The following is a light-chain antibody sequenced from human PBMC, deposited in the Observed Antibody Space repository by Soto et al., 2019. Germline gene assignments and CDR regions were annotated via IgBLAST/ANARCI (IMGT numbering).Light chain of an antibody. CDR1: QRISSY. CDR3: QQSYSTPEFT. CDR2: AAS. Sequence: DIQMTQSPSSLSASVGDRVTITCRASQRISSYLNWYQQKPGKAPKLLIYAASRLPSGVPARFSGSGSGTDFTLPISSLQPEDFAIYYCQQSYSTPEFTFGPGTKVDIK. J-gene: IGKJ3*01. V-gene: IGKV1-39*01.